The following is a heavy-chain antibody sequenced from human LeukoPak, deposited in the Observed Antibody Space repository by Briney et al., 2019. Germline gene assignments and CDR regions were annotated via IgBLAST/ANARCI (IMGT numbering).Heavy chain of an antibody. CDR1: GYTFTGYY. V-gene: IGHV1-2*02. Sequence: VASVTVSCKASGYTFTGYYMHWVRQAPGQGLEWMGWINPNSGGTNYAQKFQGRVTMTRDTSISTAYMELSRLRSDDTAVYYCARADSSSWYLLFYWGQGTLVTVSS. CDR2: INPNSGGT. J-gene: IGHJ4*02. CDR3: ARADSSSWYLLFY. D-gene: IGHD6-13*01.